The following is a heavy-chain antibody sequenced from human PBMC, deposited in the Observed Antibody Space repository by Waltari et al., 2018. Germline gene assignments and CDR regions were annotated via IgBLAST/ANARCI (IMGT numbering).Heavy chain of an antibody. J-gene: IGHJ2*01. V-gene: IGHV4-39*01. Sequence: QLQLQESGPGLVKPSETLSLTCVVSGGSIIGAAYYWGGVGQPPGKGLEFIGSMYYSGSTYYNPSLKSRVTISVDTSQNQFSLRLSSVTAADTAVYYCARQDYYYVKGYFDLWGRGTLVTVSS. CDR1: GGSIIGAAYY. CDR3: ARQDYYYVKGYFDL. CDR2: MYYSGST. D-gene: IGHD3-22*01.